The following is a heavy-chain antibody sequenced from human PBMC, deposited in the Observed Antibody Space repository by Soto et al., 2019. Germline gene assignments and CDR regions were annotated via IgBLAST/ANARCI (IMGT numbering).Heavy chain of an antibody. Sequence: EVQLVESGGGLVQPGGSLRLSCAASGFTFSSYWMSWVRQAPGKGLEWVANIKQDGSEKYYVDSVKGRFTISRDNAKNSLYLQMNSLRAADTAVYYCARDRLPQLFDYWGQGTLVTVSS. CDR1: GFTFSSYW. CDR2: IKQDGSEK. D-gene: IGHD4-4*01. J-gene: IGHJ4*02. CDR3: ARDRLPQLFDY. V-gene: IGHV3-7*01.